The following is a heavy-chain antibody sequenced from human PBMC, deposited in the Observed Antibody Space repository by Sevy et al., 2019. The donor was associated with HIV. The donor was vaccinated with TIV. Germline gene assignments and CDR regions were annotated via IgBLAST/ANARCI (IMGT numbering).Heavy chain of an antibody. J-gene: IGHJ4*02. Sequence: SETLSLTCTVSGGSISSSNHYWGWIRQPPGKGLEWFGSMYYTGNTYYNPSLKSRVTISVDTSRNHFSLSLTSMTAADTAVYYCVVQIVRDGYDYWGQGTLVTVSS. CDR3: VVQIVRDGYDY. CDR1: GGSISSSNHY. D-gene: IGHD1-26*01. V-gene: IGHV4-39*02. CDR2: MYYTGNT.